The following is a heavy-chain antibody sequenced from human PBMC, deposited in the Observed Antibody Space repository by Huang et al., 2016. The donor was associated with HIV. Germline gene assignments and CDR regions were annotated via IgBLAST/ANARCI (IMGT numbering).Heavy chain of an antibody. CDR3: AKESRWFSDFDH. D-gene: IGHD2-15*01. CDR2: ISYDGRSQ. J-gene: IGHJ4*02. CDR1: GFKFSGFG. V-gene: IGHV3-30*18. Sequence: QVHLVESGGGVVQPGGSLRLSCAASGFKFSGFGMHWVRQAPGKGLVWVAVISYDGRSQFDTDSVKGRFTISRDNSDNTLSLQMKGLRPDDTAVYYCAKESRWFSDFDHWGQGVLVSVSS.